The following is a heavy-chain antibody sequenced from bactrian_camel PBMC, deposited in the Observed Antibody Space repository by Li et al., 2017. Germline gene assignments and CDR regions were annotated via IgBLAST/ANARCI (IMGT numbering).Heavy chain of an antibody. CDR1: RWIWMNRC. D-gene: IGHD1*01. CDR2: IESDGST. Sequence: HVQLVESGGGSVQAGGSLRLSCVVSRWIWMNRCMGWFRQAPGKEREGVAGIESDGSTSYADSVKGRFTVSQDSAKNSVDLQMNSLKPDDTAVYYCAATGQMLSVAGCRTQGTQVTVS. V-gene: IGHV3S53*01. J-gene: IGHJ4*01.